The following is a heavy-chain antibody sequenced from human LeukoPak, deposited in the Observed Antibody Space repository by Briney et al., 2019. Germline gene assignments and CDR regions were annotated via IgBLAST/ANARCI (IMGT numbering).Heavy chain of an antibody. J-gene: IGHJ6*02. CDR2: ISGSGDTI. V-gene: IGHV3-48*03. CDR1: GLTFSNCD. Sequence: PGGSLRLSCAASGLTFSNCDMNWVRQAPGKGLEWLSYISGSGDTIYHADSVKGRFTISRDNARNSLYLQMNSLRAEDTAVYYCASNYYYYYGMDVWGQGTTVTVSS. CDR3: ASNYYYYYGMDV.